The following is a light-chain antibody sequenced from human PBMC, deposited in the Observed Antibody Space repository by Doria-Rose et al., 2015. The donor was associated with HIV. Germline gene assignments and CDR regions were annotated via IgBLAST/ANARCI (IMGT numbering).Light chain of an antibody. CDR2: TAT. CDR1: PGISTD. J-gene: IGKJ2*01. CDR3: QQTYSFPYS. V-gene: IGKV1-13*02. Sequence: NQSPSSLSASVRDRVTITCRASPGISTDLAWCQQKPGKAPNLLIYTATTLQTGVPSRFSGGGSGTDFTLTISSLQPEDFATYYCQQTYSFPYSFGQGTKLDIE.